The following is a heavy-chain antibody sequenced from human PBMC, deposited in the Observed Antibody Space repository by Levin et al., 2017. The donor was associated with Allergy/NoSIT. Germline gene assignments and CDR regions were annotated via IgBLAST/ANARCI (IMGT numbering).Heavy chain of an antibody. CDR3: ARDSSSGWYHAFDI. V-gene: IGHV1-69*01. CDR1: GGTFSSYA. D-gene: IGHD6-19*01. Sequence: KISCKASGGTFSSYAISWVRQAPGQGLEWMGGIIPIFGTANYAQKFQGRVTITADESTSTAYMELSSLRSEDTAVYYCARDSSSGWYHAFDIWGQGTMVTVSS. J-gene: IGHJ3*02. CDR2: IIPIFGTA.